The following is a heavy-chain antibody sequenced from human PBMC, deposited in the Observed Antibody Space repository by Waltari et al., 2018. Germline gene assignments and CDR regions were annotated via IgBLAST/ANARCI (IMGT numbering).Heavy chain of an antibody. J-gene: IGHJ4*02. CDR3: ARKRMEQQPRGPCFDY. V-gene: IGHV4-34*01. D-gene: IGHD6-13*01. Sequence: QVQLQQWGAGLLKPSETLSLTCAVYGGSFSGYYWLWIRQPPRKGLEWIGEINHRGSTNYTPSLKSRVTISVDTSKNQFSLKLSSVTAADTAVYYCARKRMEQQPRGPCFDYWGQGTLVTVSS. CDR1: GGSFSGYY. CDR2: INHRGST.